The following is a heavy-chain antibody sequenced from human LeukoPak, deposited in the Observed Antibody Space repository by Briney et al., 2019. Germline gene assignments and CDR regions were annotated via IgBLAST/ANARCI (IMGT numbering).Heavy chain of an antibody. D-gene: IGHD3-16*01. CDR3: ARAGRARGDFDY. CDR2: ISSSSSYI. CDR1: GFTFSSYS. V-gene: IGHV3-21*01. J-gene: IGHJ4*02. Sequence: PGGSLRLSCAASGFTFSSYSMNWVRQAPGTGLEWVSSISSSSSYIYYADSVKGRFTISRDNAKTSLYLQMNSLRAEDTAVYYCARAGRARGDFDYWGQGTLVTVSS.